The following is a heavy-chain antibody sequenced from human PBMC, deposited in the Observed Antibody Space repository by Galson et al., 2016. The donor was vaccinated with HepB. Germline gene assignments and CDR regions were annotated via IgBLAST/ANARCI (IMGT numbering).Heavy chain of an antibody. Sequence: CAISGDSVSGNSAAWNWIRQSPSRGLEWLGRTYYRSKWYNDYAVSVESRIIVNPDTSKNQFSLQLNSVTPEDTAVYYCVEQRKGAPYGMDVWGQGTTVTVSS. D-gene: IGHD1/OR15-1a*01. CDR3: VEQRKGAPYGMDV. V-gene: IGHV6-1*01. CDR1: GDSVSGNSAA. CDR2: TYYRSKWYN. J-gene: IGHJ6*02.